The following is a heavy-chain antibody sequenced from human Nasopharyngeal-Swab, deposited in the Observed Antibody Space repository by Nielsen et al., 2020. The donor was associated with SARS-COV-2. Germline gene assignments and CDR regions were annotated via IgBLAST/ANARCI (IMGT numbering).Heavy chain of an antibody. CDR2: ISIYKGKT. CDR1: GYIFMNYD. CDR3: ARGSRGHCIFDDYHYMDV. J-gene: IGHJ6*03. D-gene: IGHD3-3*02. Sequence: ASVKVSCKTSGYIFMNYDISWVRQAPGQGLEWMGRISIYKGKTDYAEKFQGRVTMTTDTSTSTAYMEVRRLRSDDTAVYYCARGSRGHCIFDDYHYMDVWGKGTTVTVSS. V-gene: IGHV1-18*01.